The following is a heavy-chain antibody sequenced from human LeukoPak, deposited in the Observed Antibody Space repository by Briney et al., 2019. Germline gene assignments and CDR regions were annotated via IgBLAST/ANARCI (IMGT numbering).Heavy chain of an antibody. Sequence: GGSLRLSCAASGFTFSSYGMHWVRQAPGKGLEWVAFIRYDGRNKYYADSVKGRFTISRDNSKNTLYLQMNSLRGEDTAVYYCAKEWDYDILTGSFDYWGQGTLVTVSS. D-gene: IGHD3-9*01. CDR1: GFTFSSYG. CDR2: IRYDGRNK. V-gene: IGHV3-30*02. CDR3: AKEWDYDILTGSFDY. J-gene: IGHJ4*02.